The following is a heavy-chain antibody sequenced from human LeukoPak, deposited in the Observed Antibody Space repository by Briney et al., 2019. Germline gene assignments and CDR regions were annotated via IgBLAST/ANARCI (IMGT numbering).Heavy chain of an antibody. D-gene: IGHD2-2*01. J-gene: IGHJ5*02. CDR2: INHSGST. CDR1: GGSFSGYY. V-gene: IGHV4-34*01. CDR3: ARGGSSTSLTYNWFDP. Sequence: SETLSLTCAVYGGSFSGYYWSWIRQPPGKGLEWIGEINHSGSTNYNPSLKSRVTISVDTSKNQFSLKLSFVTAADTAVYYCARGGSSTSLTYNWFDPWGQGTLVTVSS.